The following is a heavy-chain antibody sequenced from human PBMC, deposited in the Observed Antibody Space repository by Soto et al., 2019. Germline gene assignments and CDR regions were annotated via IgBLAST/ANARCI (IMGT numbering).Heavy chain of an antibody. D-gene: IGHD5-12*01. CDR2: IIPIGGIA. CDR3: AGSEYSGYEPFDY. CDR1: GYTFTSYY. Sequence: GASVKVSCKASGYTFTSYYMHWVRQAPGQGLEWMGRIIPIGGIANYAQKFQGRVTITADTSTSTAYMELSSLRSEDTAVYYCAGSEYSGYEPFDYWGQGTLVTVSS. V-gene: IGHV1-46*01. J-gene: IGHJ4*02.